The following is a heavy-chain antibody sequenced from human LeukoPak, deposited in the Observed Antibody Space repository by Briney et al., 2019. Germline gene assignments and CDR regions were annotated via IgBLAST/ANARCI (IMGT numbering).Heavy chain of an antibody. J-gene: IGHJ6*02. CDR1: GYTFTGYY. V-gene: IGHV1-2*02. D-gene: IGHD2-2*01. Sequence: ASVNVSCTASGYTFTGYYMHWVRQAPGQGLEWMGWINPNSGGTNYAQKFQGRVTMTRDTSISTAYMELSRLRSDDTAVYYCASVLVVPAAAYGMDFWGQGTTVTVSS. CDR3: ASVLVVPAAAYGMDF. CDR2: INPNSGGT.